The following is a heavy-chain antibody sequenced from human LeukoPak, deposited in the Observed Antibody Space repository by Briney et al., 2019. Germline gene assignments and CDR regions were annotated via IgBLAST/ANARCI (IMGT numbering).Heavy chain of an antibody. CDR1: GYSFTSYW. V-gene: IGHV5-51*01. J-gene: IGHJ5*02. Sequence: GESLKISFKGSGYSFTSYWIGWVRPMPGKGLEWMGIIYPGDSDTRYSPSFQGQVTISADKSISTAYLQWSSLKASDTAMYYCARRVVGATGWFDPWGQGTLVTVSS. CDR2: IYPGDSDT. D-gene: IGHD1-26*01. CDR3: ARRVVGATGWFDP.